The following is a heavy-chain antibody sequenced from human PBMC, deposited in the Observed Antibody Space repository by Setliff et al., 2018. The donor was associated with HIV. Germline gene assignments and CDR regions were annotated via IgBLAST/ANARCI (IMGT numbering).Heavy chain of an antibody. CDR3: ARSYSGPGYAYFDY. CDR2: IFHSGSN. D-gene: IGHD3-16*01. CDR1: DASFSSGSYY. J-gene: IGHJ4*02. Sequence: TLSLTCAVSDASFSSGSYYWSWIRQRPGKGLEWLGYIFHSGSNSSNPPLNSRITISIDTSKNQFSLKLRSVTAADTAVYYCARSYSGPGYAYFDYWGQGTLVTVSS. V-gene: IGHV4-31*11.